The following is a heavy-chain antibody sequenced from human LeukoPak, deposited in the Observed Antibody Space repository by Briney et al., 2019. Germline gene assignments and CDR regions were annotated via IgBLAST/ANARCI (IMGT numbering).Heavy chain of an antibody. CDR1: GFTFSSYS. Sequence: GGSLRLSCAASGFTFSSYSMNWVRQAPGKGLEWVSYISSSSSTIYYADSVKGRFTISRDNAKNSLYLKMNSLRDEDTAVYYCARMAGNNYGDYDHYWGQGTLVTVSS. CDR3: ARMAGNNYGDYDHY. V-gene: IGHV3-48*02. J-gene: IGHJ4*02. CDR2: ISSSSSTI. D-gene: IGHD4-17*01.